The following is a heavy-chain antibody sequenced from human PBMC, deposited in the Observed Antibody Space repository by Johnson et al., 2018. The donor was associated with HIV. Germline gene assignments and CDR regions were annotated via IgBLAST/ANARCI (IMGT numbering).Heavy chain of an antibody. CDR3: ARMGLTGAFDI. V-gene: IGHV3-9*01. D-gene: IGHD3-9*01. CDR2: ISWNSGSI. CDR1: GFTLDDYA. J-gene: IGHJ3*02. Sequence: EVQLVESGGGVVQPGRSLRLSCAASGFTLDDYAMHWVRQAPGKGLEWVSGISWNSGSIGYADSVKGRFTISRDNAKNTLYLQMDSLRAEDTAVYYCARMGLTGAFDIWGQGTMVTVSS.